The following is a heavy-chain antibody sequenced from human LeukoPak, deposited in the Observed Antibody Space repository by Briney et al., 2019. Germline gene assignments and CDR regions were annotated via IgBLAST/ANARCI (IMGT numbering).Heavy chain of an antibody. CDR1: GGSFSGYY. D-gene: IGHD6-13*01. CDR2: INHSGST. J-gene: IGHJ4*02. Sequence: SETLSLTCAVYGGSFSGYYWSWIRQPPGKGLEWIGEINHSGSTNYNPSLKGRVTISVDTSKNQVSLKLTSVTAADTAVYYCARDPEGDDSSWYDYWGQGTLVTVSS. V-gene: IGHV4-34*01. CDR3: ARDPEGDDSSWYDY.